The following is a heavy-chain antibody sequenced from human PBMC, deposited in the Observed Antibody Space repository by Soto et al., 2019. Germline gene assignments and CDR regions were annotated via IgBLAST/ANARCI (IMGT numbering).Heavy chain of an antibody. Sequence: PGGSLRLSCAASGFTFDDYAMHWVRQAPGKGLEWVSGISWNSGSIGYADSVKGRFTISRDNAKNSLYLQMNSLRDEDTAVYYCARDYYDSSGYYAYWGQGTLVTVSS. CDR2: ISWNSGSI. V-gene: IGHV3-9*01. D-gene: IGHD3-22*01. J-gene: IGHJ4*02. CDR3: ARDYYDSSGYYAY. CDR1: GFTFDDYA.